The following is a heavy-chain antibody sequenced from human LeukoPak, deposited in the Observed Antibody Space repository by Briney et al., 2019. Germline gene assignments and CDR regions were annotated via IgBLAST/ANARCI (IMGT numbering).Heavy chain of an antibody. V-gene: IGHV3-23*01. CDR2: ISGSGSST. CDR3: AKGDREGAAGGTGFDS. J-gene: IGHJ4*02. Sequence: PGGSLRLSCAASGFTFSSYAMSWVRQAPGKGLEWVSAISGSGSSTYYADSVKGRFTFSRDNSKNTLSLQMSSLRLDDTAVYYCAKGDREGAAGGTGFDSWGQGTLVTV. D-gene: IGHD6-13*01. CDR1: GFTFSSYA.